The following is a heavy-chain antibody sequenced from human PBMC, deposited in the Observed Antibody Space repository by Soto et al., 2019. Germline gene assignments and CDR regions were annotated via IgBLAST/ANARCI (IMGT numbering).Heavy chain of an antibody. V-gene: IGHV1-8*01. Sequence: QVQLVQSGAEVKKPGASVKVSCKASGYTFTSYDIYWVRQATGQGLERMGWMNPNSGNTGYAQEFEGRVTMTRNTSISTADMELSSLRCEATAVSYCARIDQDSGSYVFHYWGQGTLVTVSA. CDR1: GYTFTSYD. CDR3: ARIDQDSGSYVFHY. CDR2: MNPNSGNT. J-gene: IGHJ4*02. D-gene: IGHD3-10*01.